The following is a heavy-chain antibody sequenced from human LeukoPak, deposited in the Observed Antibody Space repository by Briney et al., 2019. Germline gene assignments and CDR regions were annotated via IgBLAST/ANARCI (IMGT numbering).Heavy chain of an antibody. V-gene: IGHV1-69*06. Sequence: SVKVSCKASGGTFSSYAISWVRQAPGQGLEWMGGIIPIFGTANYAQKFQGRVTITADKSTSTAYMELSSLRSEDTAVYYCARNRMVRGVVFLNYYYYMDVWGKGTTVTVSS. J-gene: IGHJ6*03. CDR2: IIPIFGTA. CDR3: ARNRMVRGVVFLNYYYYMDV. CDR1: GGTFSSYA. D-gene: IGHD3-10*01.